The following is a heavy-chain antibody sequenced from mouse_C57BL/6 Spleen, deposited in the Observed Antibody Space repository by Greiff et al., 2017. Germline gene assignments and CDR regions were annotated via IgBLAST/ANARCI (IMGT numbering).Heavy chain of an antibody. CDR3: ARGGYDYAMDY. V-gene: IGHV5-17*01. CDR1: GFTFSDYG. CDR2: ISSGSSTI. D-gene: IGHD3-1*01. Sequence: EVHLVESGGGLVKPGGSLKLSCAASGFTFSDYGMHWVRQAPEKGLEWVAYISSGSSTIYYADTVKGRFTISRDNAKNTLFLQMTSLRSEDTAMYYCARGGYDYAMDYWGQGTSVTVSS. J-gene: IGHJ4*01.